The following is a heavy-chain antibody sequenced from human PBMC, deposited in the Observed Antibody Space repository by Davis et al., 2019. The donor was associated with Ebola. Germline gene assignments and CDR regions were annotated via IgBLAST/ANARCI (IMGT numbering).Heavy chain of an antibody. CDR3: ARDMGRWELLSGFDY. Sequence: GGSLRLSCAASGFTFSSYGMHWVRQAPGKGLEWVAVISYDGSNKYYADSVKGRFTISRDNSKNTLYLQMNSLRAEDTAVYYCARDMGRWELLSGFDYWGQGTLVTVSS. D-gene: IGHD1-26*01. J-gene: IGHJ4*02. CDR1: GFTFSSYG. V-gene: IGHV3-30*03. CDR2: ISYDGSNK.